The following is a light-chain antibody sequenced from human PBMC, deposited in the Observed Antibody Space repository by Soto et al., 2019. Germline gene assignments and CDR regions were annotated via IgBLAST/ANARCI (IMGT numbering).Light chain of an antibody. CDR1: SIDFGGYNF. J-gene: IGLJ1*01. Sequence: QSALTQPPSASGCPGQSFTISCTGTSIDFGGYNFVSWYQQHPGKAPKLMIYEVSERPSGVPDRFSASKSGNTASLTVSGLQADDEADYYCSSYAGSKNFPYVFGTGTKVTVL. V-gene: IGLV2-8*01. CDR3: SSYAGSKNFPYV. CDR2: EVS.